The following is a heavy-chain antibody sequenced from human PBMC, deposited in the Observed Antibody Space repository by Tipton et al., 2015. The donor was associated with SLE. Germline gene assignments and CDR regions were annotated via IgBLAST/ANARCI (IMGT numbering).Heavy chain of an antibody. D-gene: IGHD2-15*01. V-gene: IGHV4-61*05. J-gene: IGHJ4*02. Sequence: TLSLTCTVSGGSISSGSYYWSWIRQSPGKGPEWIGHTYHRGSTDYNPSLGSRITISVDKSKSQFSLNLNSVTASDTAVYYCARRTSPRGYFDYWGQGALVTVSS. CDR2: TYHRGST. CDR3: ARRTSPRGYFDY. CDR1: GGSISSGSYY.